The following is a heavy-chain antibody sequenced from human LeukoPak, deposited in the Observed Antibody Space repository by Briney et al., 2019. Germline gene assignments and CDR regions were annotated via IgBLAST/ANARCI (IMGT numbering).Heavy chain of an antibody. D-gene: IGHD2/OR15-2a*01. Sequence: GRTLRLSCAASGFTFSSYWMHWVRQVPGKGLVWVSRINCDGSSTNYADYVKGRFTISRDNSRNTVFLQVNSPRADDTAVYYCARDFESLHFFDYWGQGSLVTVSS. CDR3: ARDFESLHFFDY. J-gene: IGHJ4*02. CDR2: INCDGSST. V-gene: IGHV3-74*01. CDR1: GFTFSSYW.